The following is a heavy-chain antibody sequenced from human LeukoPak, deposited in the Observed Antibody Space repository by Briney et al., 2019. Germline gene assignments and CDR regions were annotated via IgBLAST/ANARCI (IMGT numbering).Heavy chain of an antibody. CDR3: AKAPVTSCRGAYCYPFDY. CDR1: GFTFSSYW. J-gene: IGHJ4*02. CDR2: IKEDEREK. Sequence: GGSLRLSCAVSGFTFSSYWMSWVRQAPGNGPEWVANIKEDEREKNYVDSVKGRFTISRDSSKNTLYLQMNSLRAEDAAVYYCAKAPVTSCRGAYCYPFDYWXQGTLVTVSS. D-gene: IGHD2-21*01. V-gene: IGHV3-7*03.